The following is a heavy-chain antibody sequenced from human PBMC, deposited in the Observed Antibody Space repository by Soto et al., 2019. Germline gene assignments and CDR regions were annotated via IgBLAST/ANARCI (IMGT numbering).Heavy chain of an antibody. D-gene: IGHD6-13*01. Sequence: QVQLVQSGAEVKKPGASVKVSCKASGYTFTSYGISWVRQAPGQGLEWMGWISAYNGNTNYAQKLQGRVTMTTDTSTSTADMELRSLRSDDTAVYYCARDLLRYSSSWYGTPLTYNWFDPWGQGTLVTVSS. J-gene: IGHJ5*02. CDR1: GYTFTSYG. CDR3: ARDLLRYSSSWYGTPLTYNWFDP. V-gene: IGHV1-18*04. CDR2: ISAYNGNT.